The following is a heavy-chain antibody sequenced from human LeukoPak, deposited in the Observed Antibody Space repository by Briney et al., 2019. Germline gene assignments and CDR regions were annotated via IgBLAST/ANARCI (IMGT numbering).Heavy chain of an antibody. Sequence: AGGSLRLSCAASRFTFSSYCMHWVRQAPGKGLEWVAVIPYDGSNKYYADSVKGRFTISRDNSKNTLYLQMNSLRAEDTAVYYCAKDGAGWFDPWGQGTLVTVSS. J-gene: IGHJ5*02. V-gene: IGHV3-30*18. CDR1: RFTFSSYC. CDR3: AKDGAGWFDP. D-gene: IGHD3-16*01. CDR2: IPYDGSNK.